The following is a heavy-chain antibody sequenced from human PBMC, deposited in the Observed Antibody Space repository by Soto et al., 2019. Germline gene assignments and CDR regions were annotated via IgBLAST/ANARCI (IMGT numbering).Heavy chain of an antibody. D-gene: IGHD6-13*01. CDR3: ARHLAAAGELNWFEP. CDR2: IDPSDSYT. Sequence: HGESLKISCKGSGYSFTSYWISWVRQMPGKGLEWMGRIDPSDSYTNYSPSFQGHVTISADKSISTAYLKWSSLKASDTAMYYCARHLAAAGELNWFEPWGEGTLVTGSA. J-gene: IGHJ5*02. CDR1: GYSFTSYW. V-gene: IGHV5-10-1*01.